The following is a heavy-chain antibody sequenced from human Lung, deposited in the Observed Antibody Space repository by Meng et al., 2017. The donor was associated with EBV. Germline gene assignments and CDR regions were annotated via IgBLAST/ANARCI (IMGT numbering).Heavy chain of an antibody. CDR2: INRSGST. Sequence: QLAQGGGVVLKPWGSLSSSGAVYGGYLRAYYWSWVRQPPGKGLEWIGEINRSGSTNYNPSLKSRLTVSMDTSKNQFSLKLSSVTAADTAVYYCARLYRGGWYLWGRGTLVTVSS. CDR3: ARLYRGGWYL. J-gene: IGHJ4*02. V-gene: IGHV4-34*01. D-gene: IGHD6-19*01. CDR1: GGYLRAYY.